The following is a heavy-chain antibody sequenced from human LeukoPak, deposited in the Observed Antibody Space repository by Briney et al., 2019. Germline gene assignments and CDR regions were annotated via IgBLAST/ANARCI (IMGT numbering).Heavy chain of an antibody. CDR3: ARGRMKTXYXXXXGXAYLF. V-gene: IGHV4-34*01. Sequence: SETLSLTCAVYGESFTGYYWRWIRQPPGKGLEWMGEINHSGGTNYNPSLKSRVSISVDMSKNQFSLKLSSVTAADTAVYYCARGRMKTXYXXXXGXAYLFWGQGTLVTV. J-gene: IGHJ4*02. CDR1: GESFTGYY. CDR2: INHSGGT.